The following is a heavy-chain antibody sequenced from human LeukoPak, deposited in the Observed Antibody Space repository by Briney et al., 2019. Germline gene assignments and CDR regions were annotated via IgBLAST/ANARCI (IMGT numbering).Heavy chain of an antibody. V-gene: IGHV3-23*01. J-gene: IGHJ4*02. D-gene: IGHD3-16*01. CDR1: GFTFSSYA. CDR2: IIGSGGTT. Sequence: GGSLTLSCAASGFTFSSYAMSWVRQAPGKGLEWVSAIIGSGGTTYYADSVKGRFAISRDNSKNTLHLQMNSLRAEDTAVYYCAKEGLGAGGYFDYWGQGTLVTVSS. CDR3: AKEGLGAGGYFDY.